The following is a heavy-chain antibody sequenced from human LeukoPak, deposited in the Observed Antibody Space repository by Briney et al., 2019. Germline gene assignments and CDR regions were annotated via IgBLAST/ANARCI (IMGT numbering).Heavy chain of an antibody. CDR3: ARGEGLGTTNGGYYFAY. CDR1: GFTFSSYW. D-gene: IGHD1-26*01. CDR2: IKQDGSDR. J-gene: IGHJ4*02. V-gene: IGHV3-7*01. Sequence: PPGGSLRLSCAASGFTFSSYWMSWVRQAPGKGLEWVANIKQDGSDRYYVDSVKGRFTISRDNAKNSLYLQMNTLRAEDTAVYYCARGEGLGTTNGGYYFAYWGQGSLVIVSS.